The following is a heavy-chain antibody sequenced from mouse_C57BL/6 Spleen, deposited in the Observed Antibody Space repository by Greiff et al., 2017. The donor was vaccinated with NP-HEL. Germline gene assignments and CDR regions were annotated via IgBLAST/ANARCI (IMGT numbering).Heavy chain of an antibody. CDR1: GYTFTSYW. J-gene: IGHJ4*01. CDR2: IDPNSGGT. V-gene: IGHV1-72*01. Sequence: QVQLQQPGAELVKPGASVKLSCKASGYTFTSYWMHWVKQRPGRGLEWIGRIDPNSGGTKYNEKFKSKAILTVDKPSSTAYMQLSSLTSEDSAVYYCAKPYGSSYYYAMDYWGQGTSVTVSS. CDR3: AKPYGSSYYYAMDY. D-gene: IGHD1-1*01.